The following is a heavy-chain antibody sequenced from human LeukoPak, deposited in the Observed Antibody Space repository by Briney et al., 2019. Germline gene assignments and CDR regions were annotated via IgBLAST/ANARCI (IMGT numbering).Heavy chain of an antibody. J-gene: IGHJ5*02. CDR1: GFTFSSYA. D-gene: IGHD3-22*01. CDR3: ARSYDSRLDVFDP. CDR2: ISYDGSNK. Sequence: PGGSLRLSCAASGFTFSSYAMHWVRQAPGKGLEWVAVISYDGSNKYYADSVKGRFTISRDNSKNTLYLQMYSLRAEDTAVYYCARSYDSRLDVFDPWGQGTLVTVSS. V-gene: IGHV3-30-3*01.